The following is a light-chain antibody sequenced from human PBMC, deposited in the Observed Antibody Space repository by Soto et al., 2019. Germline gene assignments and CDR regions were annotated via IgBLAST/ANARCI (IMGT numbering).Light chain of an antibody. CDR1: QSVSSY. CDR3: QHRSNWPPYT. CDR2: DAS. Sequence: EIVLTQSPATLSLSPGERATLSCRASQSVSSYLAWYQQKPGQAPRLLIYDASNRATSIPARFSGSGSGTDFTLTISSLEPEDFAVYYCQHRSNWPPYTFGQGTRLEI. V-gene: IGKV3-11*01. J-gene: IGKJ2*01.